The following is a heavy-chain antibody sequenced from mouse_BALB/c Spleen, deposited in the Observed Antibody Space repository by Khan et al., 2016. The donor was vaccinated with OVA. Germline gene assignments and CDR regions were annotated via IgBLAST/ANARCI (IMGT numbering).Heavy chain of an antibody. V-gene: IGHV1S136*01. D-gene: IGHD1-1*01. CDR1: GYTFTNYI. CDR3: AGRGMGYYGNEAAPTIDY. CDR2: INPYNDGT. J-gene: IGHJ4*01. Sequence: EVQLQESGPELVKPGASVKMSCKASGYTFTNYIMHWVKQRPGQGLEWIGYINPYNDGTNYNEKFKGKATLTSDKSSSTAYMELNSLTSEDSAVFYCAGRGMGYYGNEAAPTIDYWGQGTSVTVSS.